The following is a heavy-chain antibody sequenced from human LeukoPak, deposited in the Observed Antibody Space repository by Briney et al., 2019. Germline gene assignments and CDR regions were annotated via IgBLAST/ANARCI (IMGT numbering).Heavy chain of an antibody. Sequence: PSETLSLTCTVSGYSISSGYYWGWIRQPPGKGLEWIGSIYHSGSTYYNPSLKSRVTISVDTSKNQFSLKLSSVTAADTAVYYCARLAYYDFWSGYYGQYYFDYWGQGSLVTVSS. CDR2: IYHSGST. J-gene: IGHJ4*02. CDR3: ARLAYYDFWSGYYGQYYFDY. V-gene: IGHV4-38-2*02. CDR1: GYSISSGYY. D-gene: IGHD3-3*01.